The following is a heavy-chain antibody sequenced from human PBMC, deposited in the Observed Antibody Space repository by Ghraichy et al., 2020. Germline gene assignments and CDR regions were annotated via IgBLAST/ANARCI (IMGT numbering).Heavy chain of an antibody. J-gene: IGHJ5*02. Sequence: GESLNISCTASEITFSNYAMIWGRQAPGKGLEWVSAITASGGGTYYVDSVQGRFTISRDNSKNTLYLQMRSLTAEDTAVYYCAKLLLWSDYYTADRWGQGTLVTVAS. CDR2: ITASGGGT. V-gene: IGHV3-23*01. D-gene: IGHD3-3*01. CDR1: EITFSNYA. CDR3: AKLLLWSDYYTADR.